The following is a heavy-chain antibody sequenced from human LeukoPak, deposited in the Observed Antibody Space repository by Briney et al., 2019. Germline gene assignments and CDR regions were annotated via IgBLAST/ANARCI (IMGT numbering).Heavy chain of an antibody. J-gene: IGHJ4*02. Sequence: GGSLRLSCAASGFTFDDCAMHWVRQAPGKGLEWVSSISSSSSYIYYADSVKGRFTISRDNAKNSLYLQMNSLRAEDTAVYYCARGRTVTTRDFDYWGQGTLVTVSS. D-gene: IGHD4-17*01. CDR1: GFTFDDCA. V-gene: IGHV3-21*01. CDR2: ISSSSSYI. CDR3: ARGRTVTTRDFDY.